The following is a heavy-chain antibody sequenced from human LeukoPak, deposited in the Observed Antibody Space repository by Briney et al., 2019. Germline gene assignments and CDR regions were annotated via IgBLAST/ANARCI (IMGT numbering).Heavy chain of an antibody. J-gene: IGHJ4*02. Sequence: TGGSLRLSCAASGFTFSSYGMHWVRQAPGKGLEWVAVIWYDGSNKYYADSAKGRFTISRDNSKNTLYLQMNSLRAEDTAVYYCATTLNYSYGYTDYWGQGTLVTVSS. CDR3: ATTLNYSYGYTDY. CDR2: IWYDGSNK. D-gene: IGHD5-18*01. V-gene: IGHV3-33*01. CDR1: GFTFSSYG.